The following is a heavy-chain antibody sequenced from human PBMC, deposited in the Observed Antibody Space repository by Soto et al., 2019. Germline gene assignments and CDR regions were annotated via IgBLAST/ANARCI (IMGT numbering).Heavy chain of an antibody. J-gene: IGHJ4*02. CDR1: GDSVSSNIAA. D-gene: IGHD6-19*01. CDR3: ARDRQSVHGVQIAVGNFDS. Sequence: SQTLSLTCAISGDSVSSNIAAWNWIRQSPSRGLEWLGRTYYKSQWYYDYAVSVKSRITINPDTSKNQFSLQLNSVSPEDTAVYYCARDRQSVHGVQIAVGNFDSWGQGTLVTVSS. CDR2: TYYKSQWYY. V-gene: IGHV6-1*01.